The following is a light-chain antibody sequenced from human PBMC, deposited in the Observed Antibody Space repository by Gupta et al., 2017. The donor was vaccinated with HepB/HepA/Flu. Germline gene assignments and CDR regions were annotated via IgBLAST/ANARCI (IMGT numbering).Light chain of an antibody. V-gene: IGLV3-9*01. CDR2: KDS. CDR3: QVWDITTAHVV. J-gene: IGLJ2*01. CDR1: NIGSKN. Sequence: SYDLTQPLSLSVALGQTARITCGGNNIGSKNVHWYQQKPGQAPVLVIYKDSNRPSGIPERFSGSNSGNTATLTISRAQAGDEADYYCQVWDITTAHVVFGGGTNLTVL.